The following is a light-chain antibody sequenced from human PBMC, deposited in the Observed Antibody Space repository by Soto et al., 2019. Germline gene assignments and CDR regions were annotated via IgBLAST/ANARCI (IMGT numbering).Light chain of an antibody. CDR3: RQYGSSRWT. CDR2: GAS. CDR1: QSVSSSY. V-gene: IGKV3-20*01. Sequence: EIVLTQSPGTLSLSPGERATLSCRASQSVSSSYLAWYQQKPGQAPRLLIYGASSRATGIPDRFSGSGSGRDFTLTISGLEPEAFAVYYCRQYGSSRWTFGQGNKVEIK. J-gene: IGKJ1*01.